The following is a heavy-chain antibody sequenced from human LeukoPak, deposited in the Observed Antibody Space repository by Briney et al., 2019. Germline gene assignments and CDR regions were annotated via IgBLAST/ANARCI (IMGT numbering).Heavy chain of an antibody. D-gene: IGHD2-21*02. Sequence: PSETLSLTCAVCGGSFSGYYWSWIRQPPGKGLEWIGEINHSGSTNYNPSLKSRVTISVDTSKNQFSLKLSSVTAADTAVYYCARGRAVVTAYFDYWGQGTLVTVSS. CDR3: ARGRAVVTAYFDY. CDR1: GGSFSGYY. J-gene: IGHJ4*02. CDR2: INHSGST. V-gene: IGHV4-34*01.